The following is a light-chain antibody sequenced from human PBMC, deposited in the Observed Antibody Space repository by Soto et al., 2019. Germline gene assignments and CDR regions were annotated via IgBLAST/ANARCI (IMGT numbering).Light chain of an antibody. CDR2: KAS. V-gene: IGKV1-5*03. J-gene: IGKJ2*01. Sequence: DIQMTQSPSTLSASVGDRVTITCRASETISSSLAWYQQKLGKAPKLLIYKASSLESGVSSRFSGSGSGTEFTLTISSLQPDDFATYYCQEYNNSPFTFGQGTKLEIK. CDR1: ETISSS. CDR3: QEYNNSPFT.